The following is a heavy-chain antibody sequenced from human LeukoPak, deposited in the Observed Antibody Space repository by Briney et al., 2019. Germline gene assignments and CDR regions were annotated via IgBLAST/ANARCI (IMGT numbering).Heavy chain of an antibody. CDR3: ARDRLRYPPSAGAFDI. J-gene: IGHJ3*02. D-gene: IGHD3-9*01. CDR1: GFTFSSYS. V-gene: IGHV3-21*01. Sequence: PGGSLRLSCAASGFTFSSYSMNWVRQAPGKGLEWVSSISSSSSYIYYADSVKGRFTISRDNAKNSLYLQMNSLRAEDTAVYYCARDRLRYPPSAGAFDIWGQGTMVTVSS. CDR2: ISSSSSYI.